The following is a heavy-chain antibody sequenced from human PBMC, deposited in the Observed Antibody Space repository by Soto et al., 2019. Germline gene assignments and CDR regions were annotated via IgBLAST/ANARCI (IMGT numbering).Heavy chain of an antibody. D-gene: IGHD2-15*01. CDR3: ARGVVVVVAATIEFYYYYGMDV. Sequence: ASVKVSCKASGGTFSSYAISWVRQAPGQGLEWMGGIIPIFGTANYAQKFQGRVTITADESTSTAYMELSSLRSEDTAVYYCARGVVVVVAATIEFYYYYGMDVWGQGTTVTVSS. CDR2: IIPIFGTA. CDR1: GGTFSSYA. J-gene: IGHJ6*02. V-gene: IGHV1-69*13.